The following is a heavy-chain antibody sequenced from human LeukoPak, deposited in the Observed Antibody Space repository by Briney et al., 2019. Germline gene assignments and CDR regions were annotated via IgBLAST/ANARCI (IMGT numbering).Heavy chain of an antibody. J-gene: IGHJ4*02. D-gene: IGHD1-7*01. Sequence: SVKVSCKASGGTFRSYAISWVRQAPGRGLEWMAAIIPIFGTANNAQKFQGRVTITADESTSTAYMELSSLRSEHTAVYYCARVRTGTARFDYRGQGTLVTVSS. CDR2: IIPIFGTA. V-gene: IGHV1-69*01. CDR3: ARVRTGTARFDY. CDR1: GGTFRSYA.